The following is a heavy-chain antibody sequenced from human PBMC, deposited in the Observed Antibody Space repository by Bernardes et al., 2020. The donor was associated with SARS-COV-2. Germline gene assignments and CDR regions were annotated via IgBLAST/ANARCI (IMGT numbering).Heavy chain of an antibody. CDR3: AKPGTDY. CDR1: GFPFISFA. CDR2: ISGSYGRT. Sequence: GGSLRLSCAASGFPFISFAMSWVRQAPGKGLEWVSVISGSYGRTNYADSVMGRFTISRDNSKNTLFLQMKRLRAEDTAVYYCAKPGTDYWGQGTLVTVSA. V-gene: IGHV3-23*01. D-gene: IGHD1-1*01. J-gene: IGHJ4*02.